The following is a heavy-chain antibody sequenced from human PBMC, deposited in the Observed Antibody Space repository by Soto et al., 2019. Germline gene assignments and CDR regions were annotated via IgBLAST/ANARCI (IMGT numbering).Heavy chain of an antibody. CDR2: INHSGST. V-gene: IGHV4-34*01. D-gene: IGHD2-2*01. CDR3: ARVIGGYCSSTSCYERIDAFDI. J-gene: IGHJ3*02. CDR1: GGSFSGYY. Sequence: SETLSLTCAVYGGSFSGYYWSWIRQPPGKGLEWIGEINHSGSTNYNPSLKSRVTISVDTSKNQFSLKLSSVTAADTAVYYCARVIGGYCSSTSCYERIDAFDIWGQGTMVTVSS.